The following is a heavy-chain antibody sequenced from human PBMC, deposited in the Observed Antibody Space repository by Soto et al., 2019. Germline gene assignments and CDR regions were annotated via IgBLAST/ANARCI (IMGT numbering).Heavy chain of an antibody. Sequence: GESLKISCAASGFTFSSYAMSWVRQAPGKGLEWVSAISGSGGSTYYADSVKGRFTISRDNSKNTLYLQMNSLRAEDTAVYYCAKQPRIAVAGTSFDYWGQGTLVTVSS. J-gene: IGHJ4*02. CDR2: ISGSGGST. D-gene: IGHD6-19*01. V-gene: IGHV3-23*01. CDR1: GFTFSSYA. CDR3: AKQPRIAVAGTSFDY.